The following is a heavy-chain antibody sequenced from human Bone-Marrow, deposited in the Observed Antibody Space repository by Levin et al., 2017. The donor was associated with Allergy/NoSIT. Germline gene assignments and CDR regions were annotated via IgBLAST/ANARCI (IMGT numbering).Heavy chain of an antibody. CDR2: ISQSGEIK. CDR3: ARDLGSGSSSTSMDV. Sequence: SCTASEFSLGDFYMTWIRQAPGKGLEWISYISQSGEIKFYADSVRGRFTISRDNAKDSVYLHMESLKPEDTAVYYCARDLGSGSSSTSMDVWGPGTTVSVSS. V-gene: IGHV3-11*01. J-gene: IGHJ6*02. CDR1: EFSLGDFY. D-gene: IGHD1-1*01.